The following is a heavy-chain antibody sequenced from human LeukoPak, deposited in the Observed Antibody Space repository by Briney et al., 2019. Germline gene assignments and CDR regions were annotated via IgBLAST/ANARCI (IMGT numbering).Heavy chain of an antibody. Sequence: PGGSLRLSCAASGFTFSYYGMHWVRQAPGKGLEWVALISYDGTNKYYADSVKGRFTISRDNSKNTLYLQMDSLRAEDTAVYYCAKDQPLRWLGDLVGPDFDYWGQGILVTVSS. V-gene: IGHV3-30*18. CDR3: AKDQPLRWLGDLVGPDFDY. J-gene: IGHJ4*02. CDR1: GFTFSYYG. D-gene: IGHD3-10*01. CDR2: ISYDGTNK.